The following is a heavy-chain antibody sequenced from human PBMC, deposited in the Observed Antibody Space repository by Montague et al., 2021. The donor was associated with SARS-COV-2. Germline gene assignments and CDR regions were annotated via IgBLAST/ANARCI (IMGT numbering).Heavy chain of an antibody. CDR3: VREMRYYDSVPVRHV. CDR2: MNPNTGNT. CDR1: GYNSNSYD. V-gene: IGHV1-8*01. D-gene: IGHD3-22*01. J-gene: IGHJ1*01. Sequence: SVKVSCKASGYNSNSYDIDWVRQAPGQGLEWMGYMNPNTGNTGYAQKFQGRVTMTRGTSISTAYMELSGLRSEDTAVYYCVREMRYYDSVPVRHVWGQGTLVSVSS.